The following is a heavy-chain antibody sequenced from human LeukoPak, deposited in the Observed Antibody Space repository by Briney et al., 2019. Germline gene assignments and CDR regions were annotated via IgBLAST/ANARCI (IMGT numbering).Heavy chain of an antibody. CDR2: ISSSSSYI. V-gene: IGHV3-21*01. Sequence: GGSLRVSCAASGFTFSSYSMNWVRQAPGKGLEWVSSISSSSSYIYYADSVKGRFTISRDNAKNSLYLQMNSLRAEDTAVYYCARDYCSSTSCPYDVGYYYYGMDVWGQGTTVTVSS. D-gene: IGHD2-2*01. CDR3: ARDYCSSTSCPYDVGYYYYGMDV. CDR1: GFTFSSYS. J-gene: IGHJ6*02.